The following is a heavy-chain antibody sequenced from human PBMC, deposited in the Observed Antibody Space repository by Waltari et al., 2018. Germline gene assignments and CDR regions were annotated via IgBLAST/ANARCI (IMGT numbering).Heavy chain of an antibody. CDR2: TIPIFGTG. D-gene: IGHD3-3*01. J-gene: IGHJ5*02. CDR3: ARLASDTRSPA. V-gene: IGHV1-69*14. Sequence: HVQLVQSGAEVKKPGSSVKVSCKASGGTFSSSAISWLRQAPGQGLEWMGGTIPIFGTGNYEKKVQGRARTTEDKSTSSAYMELSSMRSEDTAVYYCARLASDTRSPAWGQGTLVTVSS. CDR1: GGTFSSSA.